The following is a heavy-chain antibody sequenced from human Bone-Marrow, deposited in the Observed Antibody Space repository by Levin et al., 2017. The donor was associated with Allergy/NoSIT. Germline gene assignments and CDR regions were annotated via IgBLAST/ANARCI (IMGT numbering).Heavy chain of an antibody. J-gene: IGHJ3*02. Sequence: SETLSLTCAVSGGSISSGGYSWSWIRQPPGKGLEWIGYIYHSGSTYYNPSLKSRVTISVDRSKNQFSLKLSSVTAADTAVYYCARGYRYCSGGSCYLTNLDIWGQGTMVTVSS. V-gene: IGHV4-30-2*01. D-gene: IGHD2-15*01. CDR1: GGSISSGGYS. CDR3: ARGYRYCSGGSCYLTNLDI. CDR2: IYHSGST.